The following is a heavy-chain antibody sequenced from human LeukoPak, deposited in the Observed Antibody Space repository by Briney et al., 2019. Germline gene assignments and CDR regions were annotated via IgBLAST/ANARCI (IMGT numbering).Heavy chain of an antibody. D-gene: IGHD4-17*01. CDR3: AKAGGSVTTRSHFDY. Sequence: GGSPRLSCAASGFTFDDYAMHWVRQAPGKGLEWVSGISWNSGSIGYADSVKGRFTISRDNAKNSLYLQMNSLRAEDTALYYCAKAGGSVTTRSHFDYWGQGTLVTVSS. J-gene: IGHJ4*02. V-gene: IGHV3-9*01. CDR2: ISWNSGSI. CDR1: GFTFDDYA.